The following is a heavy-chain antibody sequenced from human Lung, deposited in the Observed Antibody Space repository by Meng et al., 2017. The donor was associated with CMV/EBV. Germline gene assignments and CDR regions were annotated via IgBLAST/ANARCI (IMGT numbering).Heavy chain of an antibody. D-gene: IGHD6-19*01. J-gene: IGHJ4*02. CDR2: IRYDGGNK. CDR1: GFGFGGFA. Sequence: GESLKISCVASGFGFGGFAMQWVRQTPGKGLEWVALIRYDGGNKYYADSVKGRFTISRDNSKHTLSLQMNSLRPEDTAVYLCAKTGSGWFTDYWGQGTLVTVSS. CDR3: AKTGSGWFTDY. V-gene: IGHV3-30*02.